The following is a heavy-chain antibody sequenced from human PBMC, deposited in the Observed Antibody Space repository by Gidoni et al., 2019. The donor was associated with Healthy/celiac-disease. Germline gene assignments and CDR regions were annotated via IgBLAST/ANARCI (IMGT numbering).Heavy chain of an antibody. CDR3: ARSRQLVGLKKAGYFDL. V-gene: IGHV4-59*01. CDR1: GGSIRSYY. CDR2: IYYSGRT. Sequence: QVQLQESGPGLVKPSETLSLTCTVSGGSIRSYYWSGIRQPPGKGLEWIGYIYYSGRTNYNPSLKSRVTISVDTSKNQFSLKLSSVTAADTAVYYCARSRQLVGLKKAGYFDLWGRGTLVTVSS. D-gene: IGHD6-13*01. J-gene: IGHJ2*01.